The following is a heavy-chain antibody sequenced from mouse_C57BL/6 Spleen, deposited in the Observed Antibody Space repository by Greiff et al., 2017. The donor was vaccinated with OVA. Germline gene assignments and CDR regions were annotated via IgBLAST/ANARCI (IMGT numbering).Heavy chain of an antibody. CDR1: GFTFSDYG. V-gene: IGHV5-17*01. Sequence: EVNVVESGGGLVKPGGSLKLSCAASGFTFSDYGMHWVRQAPEKGLEWVAYISSGSSTIYYADTVKGRFTISRDNAKNTLFLQMTSLRSEDTAMYYCARGYSNYDWYFDVWGTGTTVTVSS. CDR2: ISSGSSTI. D-gene: IGHD2-5*01. CDR3: ARGYSNYDWYFDV. J-gene: IGHJ1*03.